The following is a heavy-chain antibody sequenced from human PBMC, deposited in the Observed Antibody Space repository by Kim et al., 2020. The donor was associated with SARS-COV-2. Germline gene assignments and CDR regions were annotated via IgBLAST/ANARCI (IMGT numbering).Heavy chain of an antibody. V-gene: IGHV4-39*07. D-gene: IGHD3-22*01. CDR2: IYYSGST. Sequence: SETLSLTCTVSGGSISSSSYYWGWIRQPPGKGLEWIGSIYYSGSTYYNPSLKSRVTISVDTSKNQFSLKLSSVTAADTAVYYCARFYSGPRHPKKKIGVVPEGRKDYWGQGTLVTVSS. CDR3: ARFYSGPRHPKKKIGVVPEGRKDY. CDR1: GGSISSSSYY. J-gene: IGHJ4*02.